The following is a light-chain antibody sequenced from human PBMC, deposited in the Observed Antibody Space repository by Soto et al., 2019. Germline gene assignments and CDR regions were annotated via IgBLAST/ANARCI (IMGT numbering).Light chain of an antibody. CDR1: QSLTNTY. CDR3: QYYGNPPRT. Sequence: EIVLTQSPGTLSLPPEERATLSCRAGQSLTNTYLGWYQQKFGQAPRLLIHDVSRRVTGITERFSGSGSGTDFTLTISRLEPEDFAVYYCQYYGNPPRTFGQGTKVEIK. J-gene: IGKJ1*01. CDR2: DVS. V-gene: IGKV3-20*01.